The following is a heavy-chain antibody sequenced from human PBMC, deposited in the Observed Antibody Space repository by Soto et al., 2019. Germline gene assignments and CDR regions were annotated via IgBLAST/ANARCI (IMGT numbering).Heavy chain of an antibody. Sequence: GGPVKGSCKASGYTLTSYDINWGRQATGQGLEWMGWMNPNSGNTGYAQKFQGRVTMTRNTSISTAYMELSSLRSEDTAVYYCALLEAGNWFDPWGQGTLVTVSS. CDR2: MNPNSGNT. J-gene: IGHJ5*02. CDR3: ALLEAGNWFDP. CDR1: GYTLTSYD. V-gene: IGHV1-8*01. D-gene: IGHD2-15*01.